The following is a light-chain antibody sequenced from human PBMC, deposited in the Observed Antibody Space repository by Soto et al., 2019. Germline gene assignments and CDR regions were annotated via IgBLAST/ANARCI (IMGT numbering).Light chain of an antibody. CDR1: QSISTK. V-gene: IGKV3-15*01. J-gene: IGKJ1*01. CDR2: AAS. CDR3: QHYNDWRWT. Sequence: EIVMTQSPATLSVSPGEGATLSCRASQSISTKLAWYQQKPGQAPRLLIYAASTRATGVPAMFSGSGAGTEFTLTLSRLQSEDLAVYYCQHYNDWRWTFGQGTEVEIK.